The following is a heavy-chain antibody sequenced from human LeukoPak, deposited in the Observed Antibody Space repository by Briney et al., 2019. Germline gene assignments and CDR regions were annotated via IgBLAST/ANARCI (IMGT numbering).Heavy chain of an antibody. V-gene: IGHV3-15*01. J-gene: IGHJ4*02. CDR2: IKRKTDGETT. CDR3: RWQWLVLGDY. Sequence: GGSLRLSCAASGFTFSNAWMTWVRQAPGKGLEWVGRIKRKTDGETTDYAAPVKGRFTISRDDSKNTLYLQLNSLKTEDTAVYYCRWQWLVLGDYWGQGTLVTVSS. D-gene: IGHD6-19*01. CDR1: GFTFSNAW.